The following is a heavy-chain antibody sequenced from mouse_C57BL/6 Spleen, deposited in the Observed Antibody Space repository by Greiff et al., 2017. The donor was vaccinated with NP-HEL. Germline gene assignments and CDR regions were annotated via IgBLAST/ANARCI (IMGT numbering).Heavy chain of an antibody. V-gene: IGHV5-4*01. CDR3: ARDGWLLGYYFDY. CDR1: GFTFSSYA. CDR2: ISDGGSYT. J-gene: IGHJ2*01. D-gene: IGHD2-3*01. Sequence: EVMLVESGGGLVKPGGSLKLSCAASGFTFSSYAMSWVRQTPEKRLEWVATISDGGSYTYYPDNVKGRFTISRDNAKNNLYLQMSHLKSEDTAMYYCARDGWLLGYYFDYWGQGTTLTVSS.